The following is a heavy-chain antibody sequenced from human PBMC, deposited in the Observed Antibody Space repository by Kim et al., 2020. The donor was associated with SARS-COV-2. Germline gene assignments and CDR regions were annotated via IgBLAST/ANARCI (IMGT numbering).Heavy chain of an antibody. D-gene: IGHD2-15*01. CDR1: GFTFSSSG. Sequence: GGSLRLSCAASGFTFSSSGMHWVRQAPGKGLEWVAVIWYDGSNKYYADSVKGRFTISRDNSKNTLYLQMKSLRAEDTAVYYCAKDAIGGCCDGMDVWGQGTTVTVSS. CDR2: IWYDGSNK. CDR3: AKDAIGGCCDGMDV. V-gene: IGHV3-33*06. J-gene: IGHJ6*02.